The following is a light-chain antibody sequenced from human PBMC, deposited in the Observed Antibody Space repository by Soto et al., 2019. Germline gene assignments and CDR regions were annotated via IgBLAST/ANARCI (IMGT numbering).Light chain of an antibody. V-gene: IGKV1-27*01. CDR2: DAS. J-gene: IGKJ4*01. Sequence: DIQMTQSPSSLSASVGDRVTITCRASQGISKYLAWYQQKPGKVPKLLIYDASTLQSGVPSRFSGSGSGTDFTLTISSPQPEDFATYYCQKYNSAHTFGGGTKVEI. CDR3: QKYNSAHT. CDR1: QGISKY.